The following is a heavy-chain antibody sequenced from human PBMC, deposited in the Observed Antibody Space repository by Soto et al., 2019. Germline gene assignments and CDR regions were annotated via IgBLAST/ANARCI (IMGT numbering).Heavy chain of an antibody. CDR2: ISYDGSNK. D-gene: IGHD2-21*01. Sequence: QVQLVESGGGVVQPGRSLRLSCAASGFTFSSYGMHWVRQAPGKGLGWVAVISYDGSNKYYADSVKGRFTISRDNSKNTLYLQMNSLRAEDTAVYYCAKDPALLFLLDYWGQGTLVTVSS. V-gene: IGHV3-30*18. CDR3: AKDPALLFLLDY. J-gene: IGHJ4*02. CDR1: GFTFSSYG.